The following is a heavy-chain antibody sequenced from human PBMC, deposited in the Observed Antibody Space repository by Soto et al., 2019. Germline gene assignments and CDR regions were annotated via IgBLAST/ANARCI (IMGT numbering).Heavy chain of an antibody. CDR1: GFTFSNAW. Sequence: GGSLRLSCAASGFTFSNAWMNWVRQAPGKGLEWVGRINSNTDGGTTDYAAPVKGRFTISRDDSKNTLFLQMNSLKTEDTAVYYCATLGHCSSSSCHDYFDYWGQGTLVTVSS. CDR3: ATLGHCSSSSCHDYFDY. V-gene: IGHV3-15*07. D-gene: IGHD2-2*01. CDR2: INSNTDGGTT. J-gene: IGHJ4*02.